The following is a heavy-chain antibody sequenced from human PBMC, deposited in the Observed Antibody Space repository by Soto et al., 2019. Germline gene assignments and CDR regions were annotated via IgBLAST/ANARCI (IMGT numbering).Heavy chain of an antibody. J-gene: IGHJ4*02. CDR1: VFTFSNYW. CDR3: ARGYYYDSSGYLVEY. D-gene: IGHD3-22*01. V-gene: IGHV3-74*01. CDR2: INSDGSIT. Sequence: VGSLRLSCASSVFTFSNYWMHCVRQSPGKGLVWVSRINSDGSITNDADSVKGRFTISRDNAKKTLYLQMNSLRVEDTAVYYCARGYYYDSSGYLVEYWGQGTLVNVSS.